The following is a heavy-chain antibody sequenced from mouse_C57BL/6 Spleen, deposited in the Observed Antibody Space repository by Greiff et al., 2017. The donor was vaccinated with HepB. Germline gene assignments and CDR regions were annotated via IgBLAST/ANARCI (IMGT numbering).Heavy chain of an antibody. D-gene: IGHD2-3*01. CDR3: ARHKYDGYYWDAMDY. CDR2: INSDGGST. V-gene: IGHV5-2*01. CDR1: EYEFPSHD. J-gene: IGHJ4*01. Sequence: DVQLVESRGGLVQPGESLKLSCESNEYEFPSHDMSWVRKTPEKRLELVAAINSDGGSTYYPDTMERRFIISRDNTKKTLYLQMSSLRSEDTALYYCARHKYDGYYWDAMDYWGQRTSVTVSS.